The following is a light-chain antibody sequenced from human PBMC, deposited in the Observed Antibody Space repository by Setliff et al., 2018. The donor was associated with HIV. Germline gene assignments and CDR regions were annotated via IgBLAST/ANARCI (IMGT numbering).Light chain of an antibody. J-gene: IGLJ1*01. V-gene: IGLV2-14*01. Sequence: QSVLTQPASVSGSPGQSITISCTGTSSDVGGYNYVSWYQQHPGKAPKFMIYDVSKRPSGVSNRFSGSKSGNTASLTISGLQAEDEADYSCSSYTSSSTYVFGTGTKV. CDR2: DVS. CDR3: SSYTSSSTYV. CDR1: SSDVGGYNY.